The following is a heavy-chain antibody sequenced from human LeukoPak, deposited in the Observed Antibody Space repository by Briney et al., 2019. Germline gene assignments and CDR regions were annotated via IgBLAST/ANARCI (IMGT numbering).Heavy chain of an antibody. J-gene: IGHJ4*02. V-gene: IGHV3-21*01. CDR1: GFTFSSYS. CDR2: ISSSSSYI. CDR3: ARDGRSTSCYKY. Sequence: KPGGSLRLSCAASGFTFSSYSMNWVRQAPGKGLEWVSSISSSSSYIYYADSVKGRFTISRDNAKNSLYLQMNSLRAEDTAVYYCARDGRSTSCYKYWGQGTLVTVSS. D-gene: IGHD2-2*02.